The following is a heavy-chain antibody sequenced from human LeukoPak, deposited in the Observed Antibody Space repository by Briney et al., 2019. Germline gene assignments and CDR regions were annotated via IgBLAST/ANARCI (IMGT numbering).Heavy chain of an antibody. CDR2: MNPNSGNT. J-gene: IGHJ3*02. CDR3: ARSNCGGDCYSDAFDI. D-gene: IGHD2-21*02. V-gene: IGHV1-8*01. Sequence: ASVKVSCKASGYTFTSYDINWVRQATGQGLEWMGWMNPNSGNTGYAQKFQGRVTMTRNTSISTAYMELSRLRSDDTAVYYCARSNCGGDCYSDAFDIWGLGTMVTVSS. CDR1: GYTFTSYD.